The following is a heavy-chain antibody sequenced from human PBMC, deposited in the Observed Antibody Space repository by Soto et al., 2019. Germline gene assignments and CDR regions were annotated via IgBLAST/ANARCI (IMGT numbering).Heavy chain of an antibody. D-gene: IGHD2-15*01. CDR2: IWDDGSNK. J-gene: IGHJ4*02. Sequence: QVQLVESGGGVVQPGRSLRLSCAASGFTFSSYGMHWVRQAPGKGLEWVAVIWDDGSNKYYADSVKGRFTISRDNSKNTLHLPMHGVTAEDTGVYYCGRDGPGYCSGGSCYFDYWGQGTLVTVSS. V-gene: IGHV3-33*01. CDR1: GFTFSSYG. CDR3: GRDGPGYCSGGSCYFDY.